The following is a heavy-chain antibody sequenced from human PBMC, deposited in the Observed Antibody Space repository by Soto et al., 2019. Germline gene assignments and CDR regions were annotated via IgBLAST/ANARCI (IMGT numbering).Heavy chain of an antibody. CDR2: IKFDGSVK. J-gene: IGHJ4*02. CDR3: VKDGGYCSSSTCYSPRNHYFDS. D-gene: IGHD2-2*01. V-gene: IGHV3-7*03. CDR1: GFTFSDYW. Sequence: GGSLRLSCEASGFTFSDYWMSWVRQAPGKGPEWVANIKFDGSVKQYVDSVRGRFSISRDNSRNSLFLQMNSLRAGDTAIYYCVKDGGYCSSSTCYSPRNHYFDSWGQGTLVTVPS.